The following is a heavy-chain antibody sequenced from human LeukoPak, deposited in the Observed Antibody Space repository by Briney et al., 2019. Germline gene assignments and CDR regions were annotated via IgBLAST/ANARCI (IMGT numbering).Heavy chain of an antibody. CDR2: IYTSGST. V-gene: IGHV4-4*07. CDR3: ARTPDYYDSSGFNWFDP. CDR1: GGSISSYY. D-gene: IGHD3-22*01. Sequence: PSETLSLTCTVSGGSISSYYWSWIRQPAGKGLEWIGRIYTSGSTNYNPSLKSRVTMSVDTSKNQFSLKLSSVTAADTAVYYCARTPDYYDSSGFNWFDPWGLGTLVTVSS. J-gene: IGHJ5*02.